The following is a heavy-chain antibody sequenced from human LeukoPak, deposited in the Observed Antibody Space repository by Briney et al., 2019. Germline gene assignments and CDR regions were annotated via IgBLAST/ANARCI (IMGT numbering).Heavy chain of an antibody. CDR1: GGSISSYY. CDR3: AQGQLVYFDY. V-gene: IGHV4-59*08. CDR2: IYYSGST. J-gene: IGHJ4*02. Sequence: SETLSLTCTVSGGSISSYYWSWIRQPPGKGLEWIGYIYYSGSTNYNPSLKSRVTISVDTSKNQFSLKLSSVTAADTAVYYCAQGQLVYFDYWGQGTLVTVSS. D-gene: IGHD6-6*01.